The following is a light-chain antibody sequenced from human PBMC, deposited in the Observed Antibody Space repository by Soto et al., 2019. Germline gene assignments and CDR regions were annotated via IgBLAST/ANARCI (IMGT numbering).Light chain of an antibody. CDR3: HPYTSPRT. V-gene: IGKV3-15*01. CDR1: QTINNN. J-gene: IGKJ1*01. CDR2: GAS. Sequence: VMTQAPATLSLSPGERATLSCRASQTINNNVAWYQLKDGQVPRLLIYGASTRATDIPARFSGSGSGTVFTLTISRLAPEDFAVYYCHPYTSPRTFGQGTKVDIK.